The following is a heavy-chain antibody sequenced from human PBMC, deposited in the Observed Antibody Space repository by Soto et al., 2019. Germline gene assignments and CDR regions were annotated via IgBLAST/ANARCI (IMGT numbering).Heavy chain of an antibody. CDR1: GGTFSSYA. J-gene: IGHJ6*02. D-gene: IGHD3-3*01. V-gene: IGHV1-69*06. CDR3: ARVATYYDFWSGYYARDYYYGMDV. Sequence: ASVKVSCKASGGTFSSYAISWVRQAPGQGLEWMGGIIPIFGTANYAQKFQGRVTITADKSTSTAYMELSSLRSGDTAVYYCARVATYYDFWSGYYARDYYYGMDVWGQGTTVTVSS. CDR2: IIPIFGTA.